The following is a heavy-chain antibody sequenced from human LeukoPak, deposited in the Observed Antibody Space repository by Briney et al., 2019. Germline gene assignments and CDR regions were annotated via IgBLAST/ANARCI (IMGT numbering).Heavy chain of an antibody. CDR3: TRGEWIQLPFDY. CDR1: GFTFGDYA. D-gene: IGHD5-18*01. Sequence: GGSLRLYCTASGFTFGDYAMSWVCQAPGKGLEWVGFIRSKAYGGTTEYAASVKGRITISRDDSKSIAYLQMNSLKTEDTAVYYCTRGEWIQLPFDYWGQGTLVTVSS. V-gene: IGHV3-49*04. J-gene: IGHJ4*02. CDR2: IRSKAYGGTT.